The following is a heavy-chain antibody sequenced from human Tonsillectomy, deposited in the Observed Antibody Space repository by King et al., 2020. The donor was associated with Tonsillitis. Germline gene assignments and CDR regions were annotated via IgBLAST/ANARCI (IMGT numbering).Heavy chain of an antibody. CDR3: ARRMMWDLPLNTDVFDL. V-gene: IGHV5-51*03. D-gene: IGHD1-26*01. Sequence: QLVQSGAEVKKPGESLKISCQGSGYSFGTYWIGWVRQTPGEGLEWIGIIFPGDSDTRDRPSFQDQVTISAYQSISTAYLQWTSLKASDTAIYYCARRMMWDLPLNTDVFDLWGQGTMVVVSP. CDR2: IFPGDSDT. J-gene: IGHJ3*01. CDR1: GYSFGTYW.